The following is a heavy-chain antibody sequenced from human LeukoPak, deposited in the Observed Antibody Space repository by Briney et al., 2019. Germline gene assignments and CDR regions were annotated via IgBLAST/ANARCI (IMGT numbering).Heavy chain of an antibody. CDR2: ISWNSDII. J-gene: IGHJ6*03. CDR3: VKSGGYYYMDA. Sequence: GGSLRLSCAASGFIFHDFAMHWVRQTPGKGLEWVSTISWNSDIILYADSVMGRFTIFRDNDRDSLYMEINSLRPEDTALYYCVKSGGYYYMDAWGKGTTVIVSS. CDR1: GFIFHDFA. V-gene: IGHV3-9*01. D-gene: IGHD2-15*01.